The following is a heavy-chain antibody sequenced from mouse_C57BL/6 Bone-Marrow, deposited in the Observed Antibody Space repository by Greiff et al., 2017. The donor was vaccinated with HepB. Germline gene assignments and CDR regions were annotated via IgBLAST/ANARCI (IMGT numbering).Heavy chain of an antibody. CDR3: ARWDYYGSSPCY. Sequence: QVQLQQPGAELVKPGASVKMSCKASGYTFTSYWITWVKQRPGQGLEWIGDIYPGSGSTNYNEKFKSKATLTVDTSSSTAYMQLSSLTSEDSAVYYCARWDYYGSSPCYWGQGTTLTVSS. V-gene: IGHV1-55*01. J-gene: IGHJ2*01. CDR2: IYPGSGST. CDR1: GYTFTSYW. D-gene: IGHD1-1*01.